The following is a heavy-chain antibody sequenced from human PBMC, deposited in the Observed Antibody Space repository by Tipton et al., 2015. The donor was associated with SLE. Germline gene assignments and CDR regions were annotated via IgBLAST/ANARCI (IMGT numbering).Heavy chain of an antibody. CDR1: GGSISSYY. CDR3: ARQRYYDSSGPYGDWYFDL. D-gene: IGHD3-22*01. V-gene: IGHV4-59*08. CDR2: IYYSGST. Sequence: TLSLTCTVSGGSISSYYWSWIRQPPGKGLEWIGYIYYSGSTDYNPSLKSRVTISVDTSKNQFSLKLSSVTAADTAVYYCARQRYYDSSGPYGDWYFDLWGRGTLVTVSS. J-gene: IGHJ2*01.